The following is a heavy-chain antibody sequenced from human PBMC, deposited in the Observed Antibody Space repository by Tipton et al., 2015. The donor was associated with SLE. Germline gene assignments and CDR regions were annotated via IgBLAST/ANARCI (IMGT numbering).Heavy chain of an antibody. J-gene: IGHJ2*01. CDR1: GGSISSSSYY. CDR3: ARGLTVFDL. CDR2: INHSGST. Sequence: TLSLTCTVSGGSISSSSYYWGWIRQPPGKGLEWIGEINHSGSTNYNPSLKSRVTISVDTSKNQFSLKLSSVTAADTAVYYCARGLTVFDLWGRGTLVTVSS. D-gene: IGHD4-11*01. V-gene: IGHV4-39*07.